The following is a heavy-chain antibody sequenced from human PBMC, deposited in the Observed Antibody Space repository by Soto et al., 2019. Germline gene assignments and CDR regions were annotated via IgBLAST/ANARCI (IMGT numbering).Heavy chain of an antibody. Sequence: SETLSLTCAVYGGSFSGYYWSWILQPPGKGLEWIGEINHSGSTNYNPSLKSRFTISVDTSKNQFSLKLSSVTAADTAVYYCARGGREVLRFLEWRPAFDIWGQGTMVTVSS. CDR2: INHSGST. CDR3: ARGGREVLRFLEWRPAFDI. V-gene: IGHV4-34*01. CDR1: GGSFSGYY. J-gene: IGHJ3*02. D-gene: IGHD3-3*01.